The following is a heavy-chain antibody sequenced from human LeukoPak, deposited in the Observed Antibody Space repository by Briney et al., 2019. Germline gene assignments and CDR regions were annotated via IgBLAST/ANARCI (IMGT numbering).Heavy chain of an antibody. CDR2: IHHSGRP. CDR1: GRSFSVYY. CDR3: ARGPAGYSSSWLSS. V-gene: IGHV4-34*01. J-gene: IGHJ5*02. D-gene: IGHD6-13*01. Sequence: SETLSLTCAVYGRSFSVYYSSWIRQPPGKGLEWIGEIHHSGRPNYNPSLKSRVTISVDTSKNQFSLKLSSVTAADTAVYYCARGPAGYSSSWLSSWGQGTLVTVSS.